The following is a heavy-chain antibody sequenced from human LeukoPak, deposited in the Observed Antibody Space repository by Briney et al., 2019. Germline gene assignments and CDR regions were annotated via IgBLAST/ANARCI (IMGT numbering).Heavy chain of an antibody. Sequence: ETLSLTCTVSGGSISSSSYYWGWIRQPPGKGLEWLANINQDGSVKNYVDSVRGRFTISRDNTKNSLYLQMDSLRAEDTAVYYCTRDYSHHAFDIWGQGTMVTVSS. CDR1: GGSISSSSYY. J-gene: IGHJ3*02. D-gene: IGHD1-26*01. CDR2: INQDGSVK. V-gene: IGHV3-7*01. CDR3: TRDYSHHAFDI.